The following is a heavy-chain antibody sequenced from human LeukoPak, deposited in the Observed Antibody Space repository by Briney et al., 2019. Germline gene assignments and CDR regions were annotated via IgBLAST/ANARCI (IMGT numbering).Heavy chain of an antibody. Sequence: PSETLSLTCTVSGGSISSYYWSWIRQPAGKGLEWIGRIYTSGSTNYNPSLKSRVTMSVDTSKNQFSLKLSYVTAADTAVYYCARGAYFYGSGINWFDPWGQGTLVTVSS. CDR2: IYTSGST. CDR1: GGSISSYY. V-gene: IGHV4-4*07. D-gene: IGHD3-10*01. CDR3: ARGAYFYGSGINWFDP. J-gene: IGHJ5*02.